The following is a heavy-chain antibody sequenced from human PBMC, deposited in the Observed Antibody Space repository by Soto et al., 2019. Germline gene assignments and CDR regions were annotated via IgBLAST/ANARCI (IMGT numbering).Heavy chain of an antibody. J-gene: IGHJ4*02. Sequence: PSETLSVTCAVCGGSFSNYYWSWIRQPPGKGLEWIGEINQGGSTTYNPSLKSRVTMSLDTSKNQYFLKLNSVTAADTAVYYCAPVRNFDKLFSLWGQGTPVTVSS. CDR3: APVRNFDKLFSL. CDR2: INQGGST. D-gene: IGHD3-9*01. CDR1: GGSFSNYY. V-gene: IGHV4-34*01.